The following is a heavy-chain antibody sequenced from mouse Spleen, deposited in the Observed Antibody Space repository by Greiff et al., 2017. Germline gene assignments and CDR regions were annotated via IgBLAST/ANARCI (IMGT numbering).Heavy chain of an antibody. J-gene: IGHJ3*01. CDR2: IYPGSGST. V-gene: IGHV1-55*01. CDR1: GYTFTSYW. Sequence: VQLQQSGAELVKPGASVKMSCKASGYTFTSYWITWVKQRPGQGLEWIGDIYPGSGSTNYNEKFKSKATLTVDTSSSTAYMQLSSLTSEDSAVYYCARLDYYYGSSLFAYWGQGTLVTVSA. D-gene: IGHD1-1*01. CDR3: ARLDYYYGSSLFAY.